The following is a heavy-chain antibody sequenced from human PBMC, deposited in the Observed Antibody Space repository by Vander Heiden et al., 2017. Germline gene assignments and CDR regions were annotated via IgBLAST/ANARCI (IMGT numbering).Heavy chain of an antibody. CDR1: GASITNDGSN. CDR2: IYYSGIT. D-gene: IGHD6-13*01. J-gene: IGHJ5*02. Sequence: LQLHESGPRLLKASETLSLTCTVSGASITNDGSNWGWVRQSPGKGLEYIGTIYYSGITNYSPSLRSRVAMSVDTSKSQFSLKVTSVTAADTAVYFCARHRTAAEIDLWGQGTLVTVSS. CDR3: ARHRTAAEIDL. V-gene: IGHV4-39*01.